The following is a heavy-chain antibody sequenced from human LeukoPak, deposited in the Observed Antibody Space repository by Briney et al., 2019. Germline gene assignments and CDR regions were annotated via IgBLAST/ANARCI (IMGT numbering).Heavy chain of an antibody. D-gene: IGHD5-24*01. J-gene: IGHJ6*03. CDR3: ARLGFGYISNSYYYYMDV. CDR2: IHSSGST. CDR1: GGSISPDY. Sequence: PSETLSLTCTVSGGSISPDYWTWIRQAPGKGLEYIAYIHSSGSTNYIPSLKSRVTISVDTSKNHFSLEMRSVTATDTAVYYCARLGFGYISNSYYYYMDVWGKGTTVTVSS. V-gene: IGHV4-59*08.